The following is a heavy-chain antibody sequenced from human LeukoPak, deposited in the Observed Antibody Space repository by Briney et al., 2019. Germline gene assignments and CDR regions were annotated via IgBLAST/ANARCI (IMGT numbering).Heavy chain of an antibody. Sequence: GGSLRLSCTASGFTFTTEAMTWVRQAPGKGLEWVSTISDDGRTTYYADSVKGRFTISRDNSRNTLYLDMNILRAEDTAVYYCAKTVTTQAYYWYFDLWGRGTLVTVSS. D-gene: IGHD4-17*01. CDR1: GFTFTTEA. CDR2: ISDDGRTT. V-gene: IGHV3-23*01. CDR3: AKTVTTQAYYWYFDL. J-gene: IGHJ2*01.